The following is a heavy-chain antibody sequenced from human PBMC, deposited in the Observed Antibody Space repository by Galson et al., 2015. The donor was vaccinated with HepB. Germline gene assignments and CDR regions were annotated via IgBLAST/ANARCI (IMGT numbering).Heavy chain of an antibody. CDR1: GYTFTDYG. CDR3: ARVWVTMVRGFINYFGMDV. CDR2: ISGHTANT. V-gene: IGHV1-18*04. D-gene: IGHD3-10*01. J-gene: IGHJ6*02. Sequence: SVKVSCKASGYTFTDYGISWVRQAPGQGFEWMGWISGHTANTKYAQKFQGRVTMTTDTSTSAAYMELTSLRSDDTAIYYCARVWVTMVRGFINYFGMDVWGLGTTVTVSS.